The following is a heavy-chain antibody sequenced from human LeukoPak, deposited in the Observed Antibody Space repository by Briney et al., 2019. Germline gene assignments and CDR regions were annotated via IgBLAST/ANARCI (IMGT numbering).Heavy chain of an antibody. CDR1: GFTFSGYW. D-gene: IGHD5-12*01. Sequence: GGSLRLSCAASGFTFSGYWMHWVRQAPGKGLGWVSSINRDATITNYADSVKGRFSISRDNAKNTLYLQMNNLGGENTAGYYCAIIATIAGVDHWGQGTLVTVSS. CDR3: AIIATIAGVDH. CDR2: INRDATIT. V-gene: IGHV3-74*01. J-gene: IGHJ4*02.